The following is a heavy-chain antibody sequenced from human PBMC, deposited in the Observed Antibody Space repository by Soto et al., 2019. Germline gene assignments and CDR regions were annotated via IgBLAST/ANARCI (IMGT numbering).Heavy chain of an antibody. V-gene: IGHV3-30*18. CDR1: EFTFSSYG. J-gene: IGHJ3*02. CDR3: AKDRAFWSGTHDAFDI. CDR2: ISYDGTNK. Sequence: LRLSCAAFEFTFSSYGMHWVRQAPGKGLEWLSVISYDGTNKYYTDSVKGRFTISRDNSKNTLYLQMNSLRGEDTAVYYCAKDRAFWSGTHDAFDIWGRGTMVTVSS. D-gene: IGHD3-3*01.